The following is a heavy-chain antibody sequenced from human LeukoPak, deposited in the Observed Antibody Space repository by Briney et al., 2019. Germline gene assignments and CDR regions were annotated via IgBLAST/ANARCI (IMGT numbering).Heavy chain of an antibody. J-gene: IGHJ4*02. Sequence: GRSLRLSCAASGFTFRNHGMHWVRQAPGKGLEWVAVIWYDGSNAYYADSVKGRFTISRDNSRNTLYLQMNSLRADDTAVYYCARDIGARRLDYWGQGTPVTVSS. CDR1: GFTFRNHG. CDR3: ARDIGARRLDY. D-gene: IGHD6-6*01. CDR2: IWYDGSNA. V-gene: IGHV3-33*01.